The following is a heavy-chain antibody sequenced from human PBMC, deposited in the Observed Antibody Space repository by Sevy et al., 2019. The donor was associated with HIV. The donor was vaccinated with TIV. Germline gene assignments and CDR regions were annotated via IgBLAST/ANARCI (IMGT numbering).Heavy chain of an antibody. CDR1: GFTFSSYA. CDR3: ARSRDGDYPIWYFDF. V-gene: IGHV3-30-3*01. J-gene: IGHJ2*01. Sequence: GGSLRLSCAASGFTFSSYAMHWVRQAPGKGLEWVAVISYEGSNKYYADSVKGRFTISRDNSKNTLYLQMNSLRAEDTAVYYCARSRDGDYPIWYFDFWGRGTLVTVSS. D-gene: IGHD4-17*01. CDR2: ISYEGSNK.